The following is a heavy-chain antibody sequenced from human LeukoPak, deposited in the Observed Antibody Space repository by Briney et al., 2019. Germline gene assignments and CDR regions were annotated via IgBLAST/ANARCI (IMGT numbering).Heavy chain of an antibody. CDR3: AKEAGYTTSWYDGFFDS. D-gene: IGHD6-13*01. CDR1: GFTFNSYA. Sequence: GGSLRLSCAASGFTFNSYAMTWVRQAPGKGLEWVSDISGSGGSTYYADSVKGRFTISRDNSNHTVYLQMNSLRAEDTAVYYCAKEAGYTTSWYDGFFDSWGQGTLVTVSS. J-gene: IGHJ4*02. CDR2: ISGSGGST. V-gene: IGHV3-23*01.